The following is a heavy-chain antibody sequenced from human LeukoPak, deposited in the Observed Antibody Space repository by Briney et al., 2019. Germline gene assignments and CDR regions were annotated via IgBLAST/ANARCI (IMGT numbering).Heavy chain of an antibody. CDR2: IYYTGST. CDR3: AKDWWDE. D-gene: IGHD1-26*01. V-gene: IGHV4-30-4*08. CDR1: GGSISSGDYY. J-gene: IGHJ4*02. Sequence: MPSQTLSLTCTVSGGSISSGDYYWSWIRQPPGKGLEWIGYIYYTGSTYYNPSLKSRVSISVDTSKNQFSLKMRSVTAADTAVYYCAKDWWDEWGQGTLVTVSS.